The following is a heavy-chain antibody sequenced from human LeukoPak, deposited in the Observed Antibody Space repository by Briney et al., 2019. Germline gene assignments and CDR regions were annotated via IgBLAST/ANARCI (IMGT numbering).Heavy chain of an antibody. J-gene: IGHJ4*02. CDR3: ARAIGGYSYGHSPY. V-gene: IGHV1-69*05. D-gene: IGHD5-18*01. CDR1: GGTFSSYA. Sequence: ASVKVSCKASGGTFSSYALSWVRQAPGQGLEWMGGIIPIFGTVNYAQKFQGRVTITTDESTSTAYMELSSLRSEDTAVYYCARAIGGYSYGHSPYWGQGTLVTVSS. CDR2: IIPIFGTV.